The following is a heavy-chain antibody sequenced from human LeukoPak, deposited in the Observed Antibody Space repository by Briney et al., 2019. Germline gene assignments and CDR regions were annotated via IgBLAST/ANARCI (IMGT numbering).Heavy chain of an antibody. CDR3: ARDCEYCSAGCTSHSYSYGLDV. Sequence: GGSLRLSCAASGFTFSSYAMSWVRQAPGKGLEWVSAISGSGGSTYYADSVKGRFTISRDNSKNTLYLQMNSLRAEDTAVYYCARDCEYCSAGCTSHSYSYGLDVWGQGTTVTVSS. CDR1: GFTFSSYA. J-gene: IGHJ6*02. V-gene: IGHV3-23*01. CDR2: ISGSGGST. D-gene: IGHD2-15*01.